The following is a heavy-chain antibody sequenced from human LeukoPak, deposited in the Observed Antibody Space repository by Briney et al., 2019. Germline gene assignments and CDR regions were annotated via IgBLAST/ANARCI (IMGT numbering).Heavy chain of an antibody. D-gene: IGHD2-2*01. CDR1: GFTVSSNY. CDR2: IYSGGST. Sequence: PGGSLRLSCAASGFTVSSNYMSWVRQAPGKGLEWVSVIYSGGSTYYADSVKGRFTISRDNSKNTPYLQMNSLRAEDTAVYYCARGTPASGIVVVPAAIHWGQGTLVTVSS. V-gene: IGHV3-66*02. CDR3: ARGTPASGIVVVPAAIH. J-gene: IGHJ4*02.